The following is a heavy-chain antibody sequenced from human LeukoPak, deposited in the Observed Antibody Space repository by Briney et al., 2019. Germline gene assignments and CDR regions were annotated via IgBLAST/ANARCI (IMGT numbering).Heavy chain of an antibody. V-gene: IGHV4-30-4*02. CDR3: ARDSRALPITGTKFYYYYYGMDV. D-gene: IGHD1/OR15-1a*01. CDR1: GGSISSGDYY. CDR2: IYHSGST. Sequence: KTSETLSLTCTVSGGSISSGDYYWSWIRQPPGKGLEWIGYIYHSGSTYYNPSLKGRVTISVDTSKNQFSLKLSSVTAADTAVYYCARDSRALPITGTKFYYYYYGMDVWGQGTTVTVSS. J-gene: IGHJ6*02.